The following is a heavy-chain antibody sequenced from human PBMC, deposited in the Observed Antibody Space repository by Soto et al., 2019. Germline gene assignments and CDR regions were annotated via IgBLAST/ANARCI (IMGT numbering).Heavy chain of an antibody. CDR2: ISSSGSTI. J-gene: IGHJ4*02. CDR1: GFTFSDYY. V-gene: IGHV3-11*01. D-gene: IGHD3-22*01. Sequence: GGSLRLSCAASGFTFSDYYMSWIRQAPGKGLEWVSYISSSGSTIYYADSVKGRFTISRDNAKNSLYLQMNSLRAEDTAVYYCATRRGITYYYDSSGYPTFDYWGQGTLVTVSS. CDR3: ATRRGITYYYDSSGYPTFDY.